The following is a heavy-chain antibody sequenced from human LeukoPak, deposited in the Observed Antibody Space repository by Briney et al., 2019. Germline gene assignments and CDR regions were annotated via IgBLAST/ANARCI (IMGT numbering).Heavy chain of an antibody. V-gene: IGHV4-4*09. J-gene: IGHJ4*02. CDR1: GGSISGGY. Sequence: PSETLSLTCTVSGGSISGGYWSWFRQPPGRGPEWIGYVYTSGSTNYNPSLKSRVTISVDTSKSQFALKLSSVTAADTAVYYCAKSYFDYSTYYSYYFNLWGQGALVTVSS. CDR3: AKSYFDYSTYYSYYFNL. CDR2: VYTSGST. D-gene: IGHD4-11*01.